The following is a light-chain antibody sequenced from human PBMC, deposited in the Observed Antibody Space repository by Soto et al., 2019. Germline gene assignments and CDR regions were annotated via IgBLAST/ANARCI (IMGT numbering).Light chain of an antibody. V-gene: IGKV3-11*01. CDR2: DAS. J-gene: IGKJ3*01. CDR3: EQRSNWPGVT. Sequence: EIVLTQSPATLSLSPGERATLSCRASQSVSSYLAWYQRKHGQAPRLLLDDASNRATGIPARFSGSGSGTDFTLTIGGVEPEDYAVYYCEQRSNWPGVTFGPGPKVDIK. CDR1: QSVSSY.